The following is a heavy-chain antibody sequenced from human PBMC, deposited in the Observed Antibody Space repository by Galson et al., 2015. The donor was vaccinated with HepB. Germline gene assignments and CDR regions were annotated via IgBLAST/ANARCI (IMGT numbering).Heavy chain of an antibody. CDR1: GFTVSSNY. CDR2: IYSGGST. Sequence: SLRLSCAASGFTVSSNYMSWVRQAPGKGLEWVSVIYSGGSTYYADSVKGRFTISRDNSKNTLYLQMNSLRAEDTAVYYCAKGVGSGYYFEFDYWGQGTLVTVSS. CDR3: AKGVGSGYYFEFDY. J-gene: IGHJ4*02. D-gene: IGHD3-22*01. V-gene: IGHV3-53*01.